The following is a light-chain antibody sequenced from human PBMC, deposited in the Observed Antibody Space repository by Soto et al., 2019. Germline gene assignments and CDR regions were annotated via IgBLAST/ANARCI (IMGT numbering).Light chain of an antibody. J-gene: IGLJ3*02. CDR1: TSDIGNYNF. Sequence: QSALTQPVSVSGSPGQSITISCTGTTSDIGNYNFVSWYQQHPGKAPKLMIYEGSKRPSGISNRFSGSKSGNTASLTISGIQAEDEADYYCCSYAGSSTWVFGGGTKLTVL. CDR3: CSYAGSSTWV. CDR2: EGS. V-gene: IGLV2-23*01.